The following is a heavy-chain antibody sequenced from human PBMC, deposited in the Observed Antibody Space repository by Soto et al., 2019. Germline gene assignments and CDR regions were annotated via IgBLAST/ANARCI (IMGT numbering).Heavy chain of an antibody. Sequence: QVQLVESGGGVVQPGRSLRLSCAASGFTFSSYGMHWVRQAPGKGLEWVAVISYDGSNKYYADSVKGRFTISRDNSKNSMYLQRNSLTAEDTAFYDCASCVWSSGGYGMDVWGQGTTVTVSS. CDR3: ASCVWSSGGYGMDV. CDR1: GFTFSSYG. J-gene: IGHJ6*02. D-gene: IGHD6-25*01. V-gene: IGHV3-30*03. CDR2: ISYDGSNK.